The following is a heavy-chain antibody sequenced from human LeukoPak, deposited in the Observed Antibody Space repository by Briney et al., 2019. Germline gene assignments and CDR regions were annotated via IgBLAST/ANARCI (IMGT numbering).Heavy chain of an antibody. J-gene: IGHJ2*01. CDR2: ISYDGNIK. CDR3: AKETSPLYGSGSFYEHWYFDL. D-gene: IGHD3-10*01. CDR1: GITFRTYG. Sequence: GGSLRLSCAASGITFRTYGMHWVRQAPGKGLEWVAIISYDGNIKYYGDSVKGRFTISRDNSNNTLYLQMNSLRPDDTAVYFCAKETSPLYGSGSFYEHWYFDLWGRGTLVTVSS. V-gene: IGHV3-30*18.